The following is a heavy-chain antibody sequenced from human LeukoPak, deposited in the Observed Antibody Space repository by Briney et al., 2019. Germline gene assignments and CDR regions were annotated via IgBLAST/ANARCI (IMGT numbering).Heavy chain of an antibody. Sequence: ASVKVSCKASGYTFTSYYMHWVRQAPGQGLEWMGIINPSGGSTSYAQKFQGRVTMTRDTSTSTVYMELSSLRSEDTAVYYCARDLVEGGIAARRPQFDYWGQGTLVTVSS. V-gene: IGHV1-46*01. CDR2: INPSGGST. J-gene: IGHJ4*02. CDR1: GYTFTSYY. CDR3: ARDLVEGGIAARRPQFDY. D-gene: IGHD6-6*01.